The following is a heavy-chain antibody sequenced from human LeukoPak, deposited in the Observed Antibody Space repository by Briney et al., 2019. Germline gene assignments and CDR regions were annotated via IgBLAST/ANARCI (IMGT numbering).Heavy chain of an antibody. J-gene: IGHJ5*02. D-gene: IGHD2-15*01. V-gene: IGHV1-69*01. CDR2: IIPIFGTA. Sequence: GSSVKVSCKASGDTFSSYAISWVRQAPGQGLEWMGGIIPIFGTANYAQKFQGRVTITADESTSTAYMELSSLRSEDTAVYYCARRVVAGTHGVNWFDPWGQGTLVTVSS. CDR1: GDTFSSYA. CDR3: ARRVVAGTHGVNWFDP.